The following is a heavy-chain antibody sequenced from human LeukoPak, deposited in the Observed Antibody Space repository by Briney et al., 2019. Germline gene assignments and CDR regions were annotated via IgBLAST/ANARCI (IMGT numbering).Heavy chain of an antibody. Sequence: SETLSLTCAVYGGSFSGYYWSWIRQPPGKGLEWIGEINHSGSTNYNPSLKSRVTISVDTSKNQFSLKLSSVTAADTAVYYCARGGGRRYSSSWYVVDYWGQGTLVTVSS. V-gene: IGHV4-34*01. D-gene: IGHD6-13*01. J-gene: IGHJ4*02. CDR1: GGSFSGYY. CDR3: ARGGGRRYSSSWYVVDY. CDR2: INHSGST.